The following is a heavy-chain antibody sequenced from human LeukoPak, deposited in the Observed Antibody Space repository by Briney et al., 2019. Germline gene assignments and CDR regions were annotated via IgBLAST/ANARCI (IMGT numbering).Heavy chain of an antibody. CDR2: TYYRSKWYH. CDR3: ARVAVAVAGTPMGYFDY. D-gene: IGHD6-19*01. Sequence: SQTLSLTCALSGDSVSSNSAAWNWIRQSPSRGLEWLGRTYYRSKWYHDYAVSVKSRITINPDTSKNQFSLKLSSVTAADTAVYYCARVAVAVAGTPMGYFDYWGQGTLVTVSS. J-gene: IGHJ4*02. CDR1: GDSVSSNSAA. V-gene: IGHV6-1*01.